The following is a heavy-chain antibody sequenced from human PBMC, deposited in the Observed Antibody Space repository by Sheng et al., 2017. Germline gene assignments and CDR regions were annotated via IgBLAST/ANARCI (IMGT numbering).Heavy chain of an antibody. J-gene: IGHJ4*02. CDR3: VRVKVTIIPSTYFDY. CDR1: GGSFSSYP. CDR2: IIPIFGTP. V-gene: IGHV1-69*13. D-gene: IGHD1-26*01. Sequence: QVQLVQSGAEVKKPGSSVKVSCKASGGSFSSYPISWVRQAPGQGLEWMGGIIPIFGTPNYAQRFRGRLSISADKSTNTAYMELSSLRLEDTAIYFCVRVKVTIIPSTYFDYWGQGTLVTVSS.